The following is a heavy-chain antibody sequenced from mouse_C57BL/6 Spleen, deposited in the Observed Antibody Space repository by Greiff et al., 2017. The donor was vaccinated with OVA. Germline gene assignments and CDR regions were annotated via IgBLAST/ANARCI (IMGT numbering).Heavy chain of an antibody. J-gene: IGHJ4*01. CDR2: IDPANGNT. Sequence: EVQLQQSVAELVRPGASVKLSCTASGFNIKNTYMHWVKQRPEQGLEWIGRIDPANGNTKYAPKFQGKATITADTSSNTAYLQLSSLTSEDTAIYYCARSLYYGSSSGYAMDYWGQGTSVTVSS. D-gene: IGHD1-1*01. CDR1: GFNIKNTY. V-gene: IGHV14-3*01. CDR3: ARSLYYGSSSGYAMDY.